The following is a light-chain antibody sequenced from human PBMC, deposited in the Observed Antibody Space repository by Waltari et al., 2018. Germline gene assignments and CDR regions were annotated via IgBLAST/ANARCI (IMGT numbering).Light chain of an antibody. V-gene: IGLV6-57*01. CDR3: QSDDTSIII. J-gene: IGLJ2*01. CDR1: SGSIASNY. CDR2: DDD. Sequence: FTLTQPPSVSESPGKTVTISCTRSSGSIASNYVQWYQQRPGSSPTSVIFDDDQRPPGVPDRFSGSIDRSSNSASLTISGLMTEDAGDYYCQSDDTSIIIFGGGTKLTVL.